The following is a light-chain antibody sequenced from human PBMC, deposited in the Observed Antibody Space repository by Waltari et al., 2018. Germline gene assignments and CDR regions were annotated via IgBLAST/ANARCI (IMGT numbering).Light chain of an antibody. V-gene: IGLV3-21*02. CDR1: NIKSKR. Sequence: SYVLTQPPSLSVAPGQTATITCRGNNIKSKRVNWYQQKPGQAPVVGVYKDDHRPSGIPERFSGADSGNTATLTITRVEAGDEADYYCQVWDSSDDYEVFGGGTKLTVL. CDR3: QVWDSSDDYEV. J-gene: IGLJ2*01. CDR2: KDD.